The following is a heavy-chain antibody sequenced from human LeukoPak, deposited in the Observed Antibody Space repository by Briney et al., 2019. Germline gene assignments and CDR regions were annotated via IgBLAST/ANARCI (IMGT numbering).Heavy chain of an antibody. CDR3: ARGSIAAVNFY. CDR1: GGSFSGYY. Sequence: PSETLSLTCAAYGGSFSGYYWSWIRQPPGKGLEWIGEINHSGSTNYNPSLKSRVTISVDTSKNQFSLKLSSVTAADTAVYYCARGSIAAVNFYWGQGTLVTVSS. D-gene: IGHD6-13*01. V-gene: IGHV4-34*01. CDR2: INHSGST. J-gene: IGHJ4*02.